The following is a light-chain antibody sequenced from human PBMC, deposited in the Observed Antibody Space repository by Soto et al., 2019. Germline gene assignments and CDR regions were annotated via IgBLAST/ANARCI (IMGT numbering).Light chain of an antibody. V-gene: IGLV1-40*01. Sequence: SVLRQPPTVSGAPGQRVTISCTGSSSNIGAGYDVHWYQQLPGTAPKLLIYGNSNRPSGVPDRFSGSKSGTSASLAITGLQAEDEADYYCQSYDSSLSGVFGTGTKVTVL. CDR2: GNS. CDR1: SSNIGAGYD. J-gene: IGLJ1*01. CDR3: QSYDSSLSGV.